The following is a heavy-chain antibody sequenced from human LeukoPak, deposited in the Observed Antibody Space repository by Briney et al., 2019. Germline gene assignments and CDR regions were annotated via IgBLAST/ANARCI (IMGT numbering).Heavy chain of an antibody. CDR2: IYYSGST. D-gene: IGHD4-17*01. Sequence: SETLSLTCTVSGGSISSGGYYWSWIRQHPGKGLEWIGYIYYSGSTYYNPSLKSRVTISVDTSKNQFSLKLSSATAADTAVYYCASLRGNYYYYGMDVWGRGTTVTVSS. CDR1: GGSISSGGYY. V-gene: IGHV4-31*03. CDR3: ASLRGNYYYYGMDV. J-gene: IGHJ6*02.